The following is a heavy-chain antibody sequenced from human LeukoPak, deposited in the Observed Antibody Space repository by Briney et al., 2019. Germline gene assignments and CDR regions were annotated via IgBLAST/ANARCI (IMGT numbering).Heavy chain of an antibody. D-gene: IGHD6-19*01. V-gene: IGHV3-66*02. J-gene: IGHJ3*02. Sequence: GGSLRPFCAASGFTVSANYMSWVRQAPGKGLEWVSVIYSDGSTYYADSVKGRFTISRDNSKNTLYLQMNSLRAEDTAVYYCARYERSSGFKAFDIWGQGTMVTVSS. CDR2: IYSDGST. CDR1: GFTVSANY. CDR3: ARYERSSGFKAFDI.